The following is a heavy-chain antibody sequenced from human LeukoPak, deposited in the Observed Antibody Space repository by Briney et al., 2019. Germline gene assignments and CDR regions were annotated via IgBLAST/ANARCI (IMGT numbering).Heavy chain of an antibody. V-gene: IGHV4-4*02. Sequence: SGTLSLTCGASGGTITRTNWWSWVRPPPRQGLEWIGEVSLTGLTNYNPSLSSRVIMALDTSKNHLSLNLTSVTAADTAVYYCTGENGAVSHFGYWGQGTLVTVPS. J-gene: IGHJ4*02. CDR1: GGTITRTNW. CDR3: TGENGAVSHFGY. D-gene: IGHD2-8*01. CDR2: VSLTGLT.